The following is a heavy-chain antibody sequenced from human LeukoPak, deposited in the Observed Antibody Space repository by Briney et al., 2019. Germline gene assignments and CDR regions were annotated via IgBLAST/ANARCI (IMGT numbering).Heavy chain of an antibody. CDR3: ASRIAAAGGGLYWFDP. CDR2: INHSGST. CDR1: GGSFSGYY. D-gene: IGHD6-13*01. Sequence: TSETLSLTCAVYGGSFSGYYWSWIRQPPGKGLEWIGEINHSGSTNYNPSLKSRVTISVDTSKNQFSLKLSSVTAADTAVYYCASRIAAAGGGLYWFDPWGQGTLVIVSS. V-gene: IGHV4-34*01. J-gene: IGHJ5*02.